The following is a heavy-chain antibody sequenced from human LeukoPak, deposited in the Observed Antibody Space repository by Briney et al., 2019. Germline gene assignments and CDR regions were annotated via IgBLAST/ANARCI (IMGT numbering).Heavy chain of an antibody. CDR2: INPNSGGT. CDR3: ARDQKSGYSGYGYNDAFDI. CDR1: GYTFTGYY. D-gene: IGHD5-12*01. J-gene: IGHJ3*02. V-gene: IGHV1-2*02. Sequence: ASVKVSCKASGYTFTGYYMHWVRQAPRQGLEWMGWINPNSGGTNYAQKFQGRVTMTRDTSISTAYMELSRLRSDDTAVYYCARDQKSGYSGYGYNDAFDIWGQGTMVTVSS.